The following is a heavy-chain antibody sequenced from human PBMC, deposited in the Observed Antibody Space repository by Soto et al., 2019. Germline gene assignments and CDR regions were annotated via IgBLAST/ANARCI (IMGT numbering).Heavy chain of an antibody. CDR1: GGSISSGGYS. CDR3: ARAGGLGAVAADY. J-gene: IGHJ4*02. Sequence: QLQLQESGSGLVKPSQTLSLTCAVSGGSISSGGYSWSWIRQPPGKGLEWIGYIYHSGSTYYNPSLKSRVTISVDRSKKQFSLKLSYVTAADTAVYYCARAGGLGAVAADYWGQGTLVTVSS. CDR2: IYHSGST. D-gene: IGHD6-19*01. V-gene: IGHV4-30-2*01.